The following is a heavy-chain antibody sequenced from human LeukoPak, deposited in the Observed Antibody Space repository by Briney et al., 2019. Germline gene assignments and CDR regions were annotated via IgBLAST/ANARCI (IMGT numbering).Heavy chain of an antibody. Sequence: HPSQTLSLTCTVSGGSISSGGYYWSWIRQHPGKGLEWIGYICYSGSTYYNPSLKSRVTISVDTSKNQFSLKLSSVTAADTAVYYCARGLQAYTSTWYALVNWFDPWGQGTLVTVSS. D-gene: IGHD6-13*01. CDR1: GGSISSGGYY. CDR3: ARGLQAYTSTWYALVNWFDP. J-gene: IGHJ5*02. CDR2: ICYSGST. V-gene: IGHV4-31*03.